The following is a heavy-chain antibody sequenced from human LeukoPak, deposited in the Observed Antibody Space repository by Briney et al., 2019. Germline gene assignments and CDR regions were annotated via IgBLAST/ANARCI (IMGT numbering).Heavy chain of an antibody. Sequence: ASVKVSCKVSGYTLTELSMHWVRQAPGKGLEWMGGFDPEDGETIYAQKFQGRVTMTEDTSTDTAYMELSSLRSEDTAVYYCATGLYGSGSYNNWFDPWGQGTLVTVSS. CDR2: FDPEDGET. CDR3: ATGLYGSGSYNNWFDP. D-gene: IGHD3-10*01. V-gene: IGHV1-24*01. J-gene: IGHJ5*02. CDR1: GYTLTELS.